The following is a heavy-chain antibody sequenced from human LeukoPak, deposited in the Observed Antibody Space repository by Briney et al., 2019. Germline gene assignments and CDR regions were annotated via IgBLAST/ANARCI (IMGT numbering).Heavy chain of an antibody. CDR1: GFTFSSYA. J-gene: IGHJ4*02. V-gene: IGHV3-23*01. Sequence: GGSLRLSCAASGFTFSSYAMGWVRQAPGKGLEWVSAISGSGGSTFYADSVKGRVTISRDNAKNSLYLQMNSLRAEDTALYYCARVNYGSGSYTYYFDYWGQGTLVTVSS. CDR3: ARVNYGSGSYTYYFDY. CDR2: ISGSGGST. D-gene: IGHD3-10*01.